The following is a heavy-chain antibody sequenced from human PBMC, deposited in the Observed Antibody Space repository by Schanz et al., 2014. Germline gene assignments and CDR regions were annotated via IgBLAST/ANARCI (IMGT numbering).Heavy chain of an antibody. J-gene: IGHJ1*01. CDR2: ISSSGTTI. V-gene: IGHV3-48*01. D-gene: IGHD3-10*01. CDR3: ASGVHVSSLQKGLQF. CDR1: GFAFSSYS. Sequence: VQLVESGGGVVQPGGSLRLSCTASGFAFSSYSMNWVRQAPGKGLEWVSYISSSGTTIYYADSVKGRVTISRDNAKNSVSLQMRRLRVEDTAVYYCASGVHVSSLQKGLQFWGRGTLVIVSS.